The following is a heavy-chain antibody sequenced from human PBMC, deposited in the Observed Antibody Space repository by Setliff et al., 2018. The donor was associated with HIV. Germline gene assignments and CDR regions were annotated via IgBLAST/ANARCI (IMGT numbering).Heavy chain of an antibody. Sequence: SETLSLTCAVYGGSFSGYYWSWIRQPPGKGLEWIGEIYHSGSANYNPSLKSRVTISLDTSNNQFSLKLTSVTAADTAMYYCASFFVTTVTNQDYWGQGTPVTVSS. V-gene: IGHV4-34*01. D-gene: IGHD4-17*01. J-gene: IGHJ4*02. CDR3: ASFFVTTVTNQDY. CDR2: IYHSGSA. CDR1: GGSFSGYY.